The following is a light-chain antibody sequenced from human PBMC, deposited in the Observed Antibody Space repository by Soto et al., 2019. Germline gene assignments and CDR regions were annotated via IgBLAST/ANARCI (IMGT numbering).Light chain of an antibody. Sequence: DIQMTQSPSTLSASVGDRVTITCRASQSISSWLAWYQQKPGKAPKLLIYKASSLESGVPSRFRGSGSGTDFTLTISSLQPEDFATYYCQQLNSLITLGPGTRLEIK. CDR1: QSISSW. CDR3: QQLNSLIT. V-gene: IGKV1-5*03. CDR2: KAS. J-gene: IGKJ5*01.